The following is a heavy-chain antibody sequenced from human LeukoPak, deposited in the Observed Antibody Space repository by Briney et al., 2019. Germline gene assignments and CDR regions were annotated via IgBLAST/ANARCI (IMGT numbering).Heavy chain of an antibody. J-gene: IGHJ4*02. CDR2: IYHSGST. Sequence: SETLSLTCTVSGGSISSSSYYWGWIRQPPGKGLEWIGSIYHSGSTYYNPSLKSRVTISVDTSKNQFSLKLSSVTAADTAVYYCAIDIVVVPAASLRFGYWGQGTLVTVSS. CDR3: AIDIVVVPAASLRFGY. V-gene: IGHV4-39*01. D-gene: IGHD2-2*01. CDR1: GGSISSSSYY.